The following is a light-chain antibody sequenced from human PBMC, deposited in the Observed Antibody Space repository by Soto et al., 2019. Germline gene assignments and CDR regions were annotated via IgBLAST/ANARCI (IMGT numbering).Light chain of an antibody. Sequence: EIVLTQSPGTLSLSPVERATLSCRAIQSVSSSFLSWYQQKPGQAPRLLIYGASSRATGIPDRFSGSGSGTDFTLTISRLEPEDFAVYYCQQYGSSLPWTFGQGTKVDI. J-gene: IGKJ1*01. CDR3: QQYGSSLPWT. CDR2: GAS. V-gene: IGKV3-20*01. CDR1: QSVSSSF.